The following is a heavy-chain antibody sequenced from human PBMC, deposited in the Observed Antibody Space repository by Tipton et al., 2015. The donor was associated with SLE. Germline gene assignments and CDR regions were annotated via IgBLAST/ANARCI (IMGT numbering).Heavy chain of an antibody. Sequence: LRLSCTVSGGSISSHYWSWIRQPPGKGLEWIGYIYYSGSTNYNPSLKSRVTISVDTSKNQFSLKLSSVTAADTAVYYCAKNSGSYYFDDWGQGTLVTVSS. J-gene: IGHJ4*02. V-gene: IGHV4-59*11. D-gene: IGHD3-10*01. CDR2: IYYSGST. CDR3: AKNSGSYYFDD. CDR1: GGSISSHY.